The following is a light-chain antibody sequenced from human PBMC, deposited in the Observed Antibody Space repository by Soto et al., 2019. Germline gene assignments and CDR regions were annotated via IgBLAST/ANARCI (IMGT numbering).Light chain of an antibody. CDR3: QQRSNSST. J-gene: IGKJ5*01. CDR1: QSVSSY. V-gene: IGKV3-11*01. CDR2: EAS. Sequence: EIVLTQSPATLSLSPGERATLSCRASQSVSSYLAWYQQKPGQAPRLLIYEASNRATGIPARFSGSGSGTDFTLTISSLEPEDSAVYYCQQRSNSSTFGQGTRLEIK.